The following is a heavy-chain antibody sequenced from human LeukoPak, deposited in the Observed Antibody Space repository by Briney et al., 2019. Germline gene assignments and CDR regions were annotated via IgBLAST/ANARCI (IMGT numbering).Heavy chain of an antibody. D-gene: IGHD3-22*01. J-gene: IGHJ4*02. CDR3: ARDWRSFTYYYDSSGYYSHVDY. CDR2: ISSSSSYI. CDR1: GYSISSSN. Sequence: LSLTCAVSGYSISSSNWWGWLRPPPGKGLEWVSSISSSSSYIYYADSVKGRFTISRDNAKNSLYLQMNSLRAEDTAVYYCARDWRSFTYYYDSSGYYSHVDYWGQGTLVTVSS. V-gene: IGHV3-21*01.